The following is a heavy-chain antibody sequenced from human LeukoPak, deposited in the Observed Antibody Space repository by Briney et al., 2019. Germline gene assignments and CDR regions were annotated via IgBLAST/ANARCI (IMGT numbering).Heavy chain of an antibody. CDR1: GVSFSGYY. CDR3: ARIGVYGSGSYAPTNWFDP. CDR2: INHSGST. D-gene: IGHD3-10*01. Sequence: SETLSLTCAVYGVSFSGYYWSWIRQPPGKGLEWIGEINHSGSTNYNPSLKSPVTISVDTSKNQFSLKLSSVTAADTAVYYCARIGVYGSGSYAPTNWFDPWGQGTLVTVSS. J-gene: IGHJ5*02. V-gene: IGHV4-34*01.